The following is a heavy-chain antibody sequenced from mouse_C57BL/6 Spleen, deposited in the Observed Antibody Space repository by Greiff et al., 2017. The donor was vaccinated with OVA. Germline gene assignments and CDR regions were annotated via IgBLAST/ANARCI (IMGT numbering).Heavy chain of an antibody. Sequence: QVQLQQPGAELVMPGASVKLSCKASGYTFTSYWMHWVKQRPGQGLEWIGEIDPSDSYTNYNQKLKGKSTLTGDKSSSTAYMQLSSLTSEDSAVYYCARSRGYWYFDVWGTGTTVTVSS. CDR3: ARSRGYWYFDV. J-gene: IGHJ1*03. CDR2: IDPSDSYT. CDR1: GYTFTSYW. V-gene: IGHV1-69*01.